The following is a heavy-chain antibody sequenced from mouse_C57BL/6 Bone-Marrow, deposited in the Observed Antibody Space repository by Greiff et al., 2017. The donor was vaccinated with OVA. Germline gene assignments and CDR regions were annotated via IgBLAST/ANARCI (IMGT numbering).Heavy chain of an antibody. D-gene: IGHD1-1*01. CDR1: GYTFTDYE. CDR2: IDPETGGT. J-gene: IGHJ2*01. V-gene: IGHV1-15*01. CDR3: TSFTTVVATPTLFDY. Sequence: QVQLHQSGAELVRPGASVTLSCKASGYTFTDYEMHWVKQTPVHGLEWIGAIDPETGGTAYNQKFKGKAILTADKSSSTAYRELRSLTSEDSAVYYCTSFTTVVATPTLFDYWGQGTTLTVSS.